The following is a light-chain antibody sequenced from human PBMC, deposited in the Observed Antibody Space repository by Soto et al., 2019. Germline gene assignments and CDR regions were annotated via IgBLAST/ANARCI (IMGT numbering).Light chain of an antibody. V-gene: IGKV3-11*01. J-gene: IGKJ1*01. Sequence: EIVLTQSPATLSSFPGDRVTLSCSASLYINTRLAWYPHRPGQAPRLLLYQTSIRAAGIPARFSASVTGTDFTLTVSDVQPGDFEVYYCHQRQNWSRKFSQVTKVDVK. CDR3: HQRQNWSRK. CDR2: QTS. CDR1: LYINTR.